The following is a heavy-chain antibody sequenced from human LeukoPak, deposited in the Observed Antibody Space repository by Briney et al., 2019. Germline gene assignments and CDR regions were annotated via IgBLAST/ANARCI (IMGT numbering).Heavy chain of an antibody. CDR3: ARDRLLWFGEPWYFDL. CDR1: GGSISSYY. D-gene: IGHD3-10*01. V-gene: IGHV4-4*07. J-gene: IGHJ2*01. CDR2: IHTSGST. Sequence: SETLSLTCTVSGGSISSYYWNWIRQPAGKGLEWIGRIHTSGSTNYNPSLKSRVTMSVDTSKNQFSLKLVSVTAADTAVYYCARDRLLWFGEPWYFDLWGRGTLVTVSS.